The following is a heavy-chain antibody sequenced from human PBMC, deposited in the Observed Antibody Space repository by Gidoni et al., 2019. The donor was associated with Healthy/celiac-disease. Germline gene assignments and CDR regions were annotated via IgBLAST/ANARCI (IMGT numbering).Heavy chain of an antibody. CDR2: ISYDGSNK. D-gene: IGHD3-22*01. CDR1: GFTFSSYA. J-gene: IGHJ4*02. Sequence: QVQLVESGGGVVQPGRSLRLSCAASGFTFSSYAMHWVRQAPGKGLEWVAVISYDGSNKYYADSVKGRFTISRDNSKNTLYLQMNSLRAEDTAVYYCARDPVRLVVVPTTGYFDYWGQGTLVTVSS. V-gene: IGHV3-30-3*01. CDR3: ARDPVRLVVVPTTGYFDY.